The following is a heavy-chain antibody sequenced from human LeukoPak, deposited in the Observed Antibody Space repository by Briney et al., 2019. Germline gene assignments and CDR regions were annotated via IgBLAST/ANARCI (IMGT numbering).Heavy chain of an antibody. J-gene: IGHJ4*02. Sequence: PGGSLRLSCAASGFTFSSYNMNWVRQAPGKGLEWVSYISSSSSTIYYADSVKGRFTISRDNAKNSLYLQMNSLRAEDTAVYYCARAGLGLYGRGTFDYWGQGTLVTVSS. D-gene: IGHD1-7*01. CDR1: GFTFSSYN. CDR2: ISSSSSTI. V-gene: IGHV3-48*01. CDR3: ARAGLGLYGRGTFDY.